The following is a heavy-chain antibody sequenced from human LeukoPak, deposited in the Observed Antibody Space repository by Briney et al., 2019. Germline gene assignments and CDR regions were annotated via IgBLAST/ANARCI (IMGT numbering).Heavy chain of an antibody. D-gene: IGHD6-19*01. CDR3: ARDPSPIAVAPNYYMDV. Sequence: SETLSLTCTVSGGSISSGSYYWSWIRQPAGKGLEWIGLIYTSGSTNYNPSLKSRVTISVDTSKNQFSLKLSSVTAADTAVYYCARDPSPIAVAPNYYMDVWGKGTTVTVSS. CDR1: GGSISSGSYY. J-gene: IGHJ6*03. CDR2: IYTSGST. V-gene: IGHV4-61*02.